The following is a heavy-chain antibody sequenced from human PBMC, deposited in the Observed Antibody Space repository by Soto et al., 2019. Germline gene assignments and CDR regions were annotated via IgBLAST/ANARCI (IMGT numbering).Heavy chain of an antibody. V-gene: IGHV1-18*01. CDR1: GYTFTSYG. D-gene: IGHD1-7*01. CDR3: ARDGRITGTTHPGD. Sequence: QVQLVQSGAEVKKPGASVKVSCKASGYTFTSYGISWARQAPGQALEWMGWISAYNGNTNYAQKLQGRVTMTTDTSTSTAYMELRSMRSDDTAVYYCARDGRITGTTHPGDWGQGTLVTVSS. J-gene: IGHJ4*02. CDR2: ISAYNGNT.